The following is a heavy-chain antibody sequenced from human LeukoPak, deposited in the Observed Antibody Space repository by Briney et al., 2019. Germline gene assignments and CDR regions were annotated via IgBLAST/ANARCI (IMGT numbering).Heavy chain of an antibody. Sequence: GGSLRLSCAASAFTLSRYAMSWDRPGQGNGLEWVSAISVIGNTYHAASVKGRFTMSRDSPKNTLYLQMNSLRAEDTAVYYCAELGITMIGGVWGKGTTVTIS. CDR3: AELGITMIGGV. D-gene: IGHD3-10*02. V-gene: IGHV3-23*01. CDR1: AFTLSRYA. CDR2: ISVIGNT. J-gene: IGHJ6*03.